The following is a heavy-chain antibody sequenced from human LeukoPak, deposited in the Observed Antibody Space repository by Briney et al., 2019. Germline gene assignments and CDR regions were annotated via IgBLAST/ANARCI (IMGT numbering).Heavy chain of an antibody. D-gene: IGHD3-22*01. CDR1: GFTFDDYA. V-gene: IGHV3-43*02. Sequence: GGSLRLSCAASGFTFDDYAMHWVRQAPGKGLEWGSLISGDGGSTYYADSVKGRFTISRDNSKNSLYLQMNSLRTEDTALYYCAKDINNYDSSGYYFDYWGQRTLVTVSS. J-gene: IGHJ4*02. CDR3: AKDINNYDSSGYYFDY. CDR2: ISGDGGST.